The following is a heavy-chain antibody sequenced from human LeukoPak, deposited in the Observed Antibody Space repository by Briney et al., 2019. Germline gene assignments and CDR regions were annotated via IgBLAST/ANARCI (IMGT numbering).Heavy chain of an antibody. Sequence: GGSLRLSCAASGFTFSTFAMIWVRQPPGKGLEWVSSIFPSGGEIHYADSVRGRFTISRDNSESTLSLQMNSLRAEDTAIYYCATYRQVLLPFESWGQGTLVTVSP. CDR2: IFPSGGEI. J-gene: IGHJ4*02. V-gene: IGHV3-23*01. CDR1: GFTFSTFA. D-gene: IGHD2-8*02. CDR3: ATYRQVLLPFES.